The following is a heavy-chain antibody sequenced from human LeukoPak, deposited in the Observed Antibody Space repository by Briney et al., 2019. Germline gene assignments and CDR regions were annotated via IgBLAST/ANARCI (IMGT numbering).Heavy chain of an antibody. V-gene: IGHV3-23*01. J-gene: IGHJ5*02. CDR2: ISGSGGST. D-gene: IGHD2-2*01. CDR1: GFTFSSYA. CDR3: AKVGLYQLRKRGSFDP. Sequence: GGSLRLSCAASGFTFSSYAMSWVRQAPGKGLEWGLAISGSGGSTYYADSVKGRFTISRDNSKNTLYLQMNSLRAEDTAVYYCAKVGLYQLRKRGSFDPWGQGTLVTVSS.